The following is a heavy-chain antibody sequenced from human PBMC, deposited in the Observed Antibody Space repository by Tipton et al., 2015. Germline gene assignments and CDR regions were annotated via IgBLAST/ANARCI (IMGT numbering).Heavy chain of an antibody. D-gene: IGHD2-21*02. CDR1: GGSISSSSYY. V-gene: IGHV4-39*01. CDR2: LYFSGST. CDR3: ASPSLPHDRGDYYFQS. J-gene: IGHJ4*02. Sequence: TLSLTCTVSGGSISSSSYYWAWIRQPPGKGLEWIGSLYFSGSTYYNPSLKSRVTISIDRFKNQFSLTLSSVTAADTAVYYCASPSLPHDRGDYYFQSWGQGSLVTVSS.